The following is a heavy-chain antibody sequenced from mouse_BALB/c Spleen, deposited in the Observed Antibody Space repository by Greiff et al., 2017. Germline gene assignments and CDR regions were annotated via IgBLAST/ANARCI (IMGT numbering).Heavy chain of an antibody. Sequence: EVKLMESGGGLVQPGGSRKLSCAASGFTFSSFGMHWVRQAPEKGLEWVAYISSGSSTIYYADTVKGRFTISRDNPKNTLFLQMTSLRSEDTAMYYCAREGGGNYFDVWGAGTTVTVSS. J-gene: IGHJ1*01. D-gene: IGHD1-1*02. CDR2: ISSGSSTI. V-gene: IGHV5-17*02. CDR3: AREGGGNYFDV. CDR1: GFTFSSFG.